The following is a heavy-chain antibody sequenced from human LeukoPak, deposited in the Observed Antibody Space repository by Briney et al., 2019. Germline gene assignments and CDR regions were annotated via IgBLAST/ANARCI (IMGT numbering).Heavy chain of an antibody. D-gene: IGHD3-3*01. J-gene: IGHJ4*02. CDR2: INFSGSSL. CDR3: ARDQYDTWSRRGNFDS. V-gene: IGHV3-11*01. CDR1: GFTFSDYY. Sequence: KPGGSLRLSCAASGFTFSDYYMNWIRPAPGKGLEWIPYINFSGSSLYYADSVKGRFTISRDNAKNSLYLQMNSLRAEDTAVFYCARDQYDTWSRRGNFDSWGQGTLVIVSS.